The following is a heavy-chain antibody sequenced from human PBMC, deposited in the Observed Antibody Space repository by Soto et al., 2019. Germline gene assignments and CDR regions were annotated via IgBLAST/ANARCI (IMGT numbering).Heavy chain of an antibody. J-gene: IGHJ4*02. CDR3: AAVPVFRFLKWLPAYFDY. Sequence: SVKASCKTSGFMFTSSAVQWVRQARGQRLEWIGWLVVGSGNTHYAQHFQERVTLTRDMSTGIAYMELSSLRSEDTAADYCAAVPVFRFLKWLPAYFDYWGQAPLVTV. V-gene: IGHV1-58*01. CDR1: GFMFTSSA. CDR2: LVVGSGNT. D-gene: IGHD3-3*01.